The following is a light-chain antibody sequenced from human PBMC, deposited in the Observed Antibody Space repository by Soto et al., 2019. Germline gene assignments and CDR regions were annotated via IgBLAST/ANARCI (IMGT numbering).Light chain of an antibody. CDR3: CSYAGSYTNV. V-gene: IGLV2-11*01. J-gene: IGLJ1*01. CDR1: SGDIGGYKY. Sequence: QSALTQPRSVSGSPGQSVTISCTGTSGDIGGYKYVSWYQQHPGKAPKLLIYDVSKRPSGVPDRFSGSKSGNTASLTISGLQAEDEADYYCCSYAGSYTNVFGIGTKVTVL. CDR2: DVS.